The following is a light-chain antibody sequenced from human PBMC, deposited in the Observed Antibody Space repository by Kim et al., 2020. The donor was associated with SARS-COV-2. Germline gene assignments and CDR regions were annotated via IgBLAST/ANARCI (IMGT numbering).Light chain of an antibody. CDR3: QAWDSSTVV. CDR1: KSGDKY. V-gene: IGLV3-1*01. J-gene: IGLJ2*01. Sequence: SYELTQPPSVSVSPGQTASITCSGDKSGDKYAYWNQQKPGQSPVLVIYQDSKRLSGIPERFSGSNSGNTATLTISGTQAMDEADCYCQAWDSSTVVFGGGTQLTVL. CDR2: QDS.